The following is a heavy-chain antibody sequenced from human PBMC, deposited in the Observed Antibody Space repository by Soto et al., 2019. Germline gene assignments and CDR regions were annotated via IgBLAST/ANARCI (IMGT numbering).Heavy chain of an antibody. D-gene: IGHD3-10*01. Sequence: PGGSLRLSCAASGFTFSSYAMSWVRQAQGKGLEWVSGISDSGGSTYYADSVKGRFTISRDNSKNTLYLQMNSLRAEDTAVYYCAKGTYYYGSAPYYFDYWGQGTLVTVSS. V-gene: IGHV3-23*01. J-gene: IGHJ4*02. CDR2: ISDSGGST. CDR3: AKGTYYYGSAPYYFDY. CDR1: GFTFSSYA.